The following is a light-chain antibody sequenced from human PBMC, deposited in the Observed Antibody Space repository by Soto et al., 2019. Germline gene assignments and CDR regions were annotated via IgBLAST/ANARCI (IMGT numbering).Light chain of an antibody. CDR1: SSDVGGYNY. Sequence: QSALTQPASVSGSPGQSITISCTGTSSDVGGYNYVSWYQQHPGKAPKLMIYDVSNRPSGVSNRFSGSKPGNTASLTISGLQAEDEADYYCSPYTSSSTIFGTGTKVPVL. V-gene: IGLV2-14*01. CDR2: DVS. J-gene: IGLJ1*01. CDR3: SPYTSSSTI.